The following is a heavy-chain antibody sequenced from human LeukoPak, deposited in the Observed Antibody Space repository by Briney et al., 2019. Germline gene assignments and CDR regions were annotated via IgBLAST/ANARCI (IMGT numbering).Heavy chain of an antibody. D-gene: IGHD6-13*01. CDR1: GYTFTSYA. CDR2: INAGNGNT. CDR3: ARDRTRYSSSWHLFDY. Sequence: ASVKVSCKASGYTFTSYAMHWVRQAPGQRLEWMGWINAGNGNTKYSQKFQGRVTITRDTSASTAYMELRSLRSDDTAVYYCARDRTRYSSSWHLFDYWGQGALVTVSS. J-gene: IGHJ4*02. V-gene: IGHV1-3*01.